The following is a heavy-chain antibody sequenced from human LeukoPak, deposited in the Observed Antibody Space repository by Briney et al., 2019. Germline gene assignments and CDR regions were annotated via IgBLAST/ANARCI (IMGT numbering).Heavy chain of an antibody. Sequence: PPETLSLTCAVYGGSFSGYYWSWIRQPPGKGLEWIGEINHSGSTNYNPSLKSRVTISVDTSKNQFSLKLSSVTAADTAVYYCARGRDSSGEYAFDIWGQGTMVTVSS. CDR1: GGSFSGYY. D-gene: IGHD6-19*01. CDR3: ARGRDSSGEYAFDI. CDR2: INHSGST. V-gene: IGHV4-34*01. J-gene: IGHJ3*02.